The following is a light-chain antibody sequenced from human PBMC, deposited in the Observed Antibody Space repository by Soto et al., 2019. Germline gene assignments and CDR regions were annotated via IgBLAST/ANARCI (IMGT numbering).Light chain of an antibody. J-gene: IGLJ2*01. Sequence: QSVLTQPPPVSGAPGQRVTISCTGTSSNIGAGYDVHWYQHLPGTAPKLLIYGNNDRPSGVPDRFSGSKSGTSASLAITGLQAEDEADYYCQSYDTSLSGSVFGRGT. V-gene: IGLV1-40*01. CDR2: GNN. CDR1: SSNIGAGYD. CDR3: QSYDTSLSGSV.